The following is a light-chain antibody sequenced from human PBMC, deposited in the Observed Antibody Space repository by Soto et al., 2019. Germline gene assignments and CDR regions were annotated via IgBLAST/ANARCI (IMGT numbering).Light chain of an antibody. V-gene: IGKV3-20*01. J-gene: IGKJ2*01. CDR2: GAS. CDR3: QQYGSSPMYT. Sequence: EIVLTQSPGTLSLSPGERATLSCRASQSVRSSNLAWYQQKPGQDPRLLIYGASSRATGIPDRFSGSGSGTDFTLTISRLEPEDFAVYYCQQYGSSPMYTFGQGTKLEIK. CDR1: QSVRSSN.